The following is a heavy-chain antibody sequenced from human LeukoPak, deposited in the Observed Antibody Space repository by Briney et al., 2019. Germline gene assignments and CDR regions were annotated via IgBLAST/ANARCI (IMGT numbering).Heavy chain of an antibody. CDR1: GFTFSSYA. CDR2: ISYDGSNK. Sequence: GRSLRLSCAASGFTFSSYAMHWVRQAPGKGLEWVAVISYDGSNKYYADSVKGRFTISRDNSKNTLYLQMNSLRAEDTAVYYCARDSQYSSSSKIYYYMDVWGKGTTVTVSS. V-gene: IGHV3-30*04. CDR3: ARDSQYSSSSKIYYYMDV. D-gene: IGHD6-6*01. J-gene: IGHJ6*03.